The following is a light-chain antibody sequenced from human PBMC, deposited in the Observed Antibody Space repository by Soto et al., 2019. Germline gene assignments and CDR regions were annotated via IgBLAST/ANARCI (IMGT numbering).Light chain of an antibody. CDR1: ISSIGNNY. V-gene: IGLV1-51*01. J-gene: IGLJ2*01. CDR3: GTWDSSLSAGV. CDR2: DNN. Sequence: QSVLTQPPSVSAAPGQKVTISCSGSISSIGNNYVSWYQQLPGTAPKLLIYDNNKRPSGIPDRFSGSKSGTSATLGITGLQTGDEADYYCGTWDSSLSAGVFGGGTKVTVL.